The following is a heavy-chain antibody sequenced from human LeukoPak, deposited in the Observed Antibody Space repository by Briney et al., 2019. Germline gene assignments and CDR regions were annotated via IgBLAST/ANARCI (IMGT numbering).Heavy chain of an antibody. Sequence: PSETLSLTCTVSGGSISSGGYYWSWIRQPPGKGLEWIGYIYHSGSTYYNPSLKGRVTISVDRSKNQFSLKLSSVTAADTAVYYCASATGKVDYWGQGTLVTVSS. V-gene: IGHV4-30-2*01. CDR3: ASATGKVDY. CDR2: IYHSGST. D-gene: IGHD7-27*01. J-gene: IGHJ4*02. CDR1: GGSISSGGYY.